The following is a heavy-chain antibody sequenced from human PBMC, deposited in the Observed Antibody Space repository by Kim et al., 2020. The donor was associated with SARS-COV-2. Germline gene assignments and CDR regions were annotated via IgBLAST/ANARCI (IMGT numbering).Heavy chain of an antibody. CDR3: ARVYSSSWYDRYYYYGMDV. D-gene: IGHD6-13*01. CDR2: ISSSSSYI. J-gene: IGHJ6*02. CDR1: GFTFSSYS. Sequence: GGSLRLSSAASGFTFSSYSMNWVRQAPGKGLEWVSSISSSSSYIYYADSVKGRFTISRDNAKNSLYLQMNSLRAEDTAVYYCARVYSSSWYDRYYYYGMDVWGQGTTVTVSS. V-gene: IGHV3-21*01.